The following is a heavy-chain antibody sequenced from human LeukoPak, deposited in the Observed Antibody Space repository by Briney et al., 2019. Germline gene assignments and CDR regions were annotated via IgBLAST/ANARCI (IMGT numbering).Heavy chain of an antibody. J-gene: IGHJ4*02. Sequence: GGSLRLSCAASGFTFSRYAMSWVRQAPGKGLEWVSAISGSGGSTYYADSVKGRFTISRDNSKNTLYLQMNSLRAEDTAVYYCAKGERITMIVVVTRLGYFDYWGQGTLVTVSS. CDR2: ISGSGGST. CDR3: AKGERITMIVVVTRLGYFDY. V-gene: IGHV3-23*01. D-gene: IGHD3-22*01. CDR1: GFTFSRYA.